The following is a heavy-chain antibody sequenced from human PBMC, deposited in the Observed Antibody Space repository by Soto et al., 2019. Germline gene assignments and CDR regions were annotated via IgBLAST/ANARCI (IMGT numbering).Heavy chain of an antibody. Sequence: SETLSLTCTVSGGSISSGGYYWSWIRQHPGKGLEWIGYIYYSGSTYYNPSLKSRVTISVDTSKNQFSLKLSSVTAADTAVYYCARDRGSHYYDSSGSYYFHYWGQGTLVTVSS. CDR1: GGSISSGGYY. CDR3: ARDRGSHYYDSSGSYYFHY. V-gene: IGHV4-31*03. J-gene: IGHJ4*02. CDR2: IYYSGST. D-gene: IGHD3-22*01.